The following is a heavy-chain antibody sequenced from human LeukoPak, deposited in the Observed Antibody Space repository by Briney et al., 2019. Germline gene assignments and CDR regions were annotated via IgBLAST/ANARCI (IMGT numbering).Heavy chain of an antibody. D-gene: IGHD1-26*01. CDR1: GGSFSGYY. V-gene: IGHV4-34*01. Sequence: SETLSLTCAVYGGSFSGYYWSWIRRPPGKGLKWIREINHSGIINYNPSLKSRVTISVDTSKNQFSLKLSSVTAADTAVYYCARWEGGSYYDFDYWGQGALVTVSS. CDR3: ARWEGGSYYDFDY. J-gene: IGHJ4*02. CDR2: INHSGII.